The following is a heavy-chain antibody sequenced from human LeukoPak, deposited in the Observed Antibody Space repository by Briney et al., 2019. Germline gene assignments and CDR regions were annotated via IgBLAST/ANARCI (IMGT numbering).Heavy chain of an antibody. V-gene: IGHV3-33*01. J-gene: IGHJ6*02. CDR2: IWYDGSNK. D-gene: IGHD2-2*01. CDR1: GFTFSSYG. Sequence: GRSLRLSCAASGFTFSSYGVHWVRQAPGKGLEWVAVIWYDGSNKYYADSVKGRFTISRDNSKNTLYLQMNSLRAEDTAVYYCARVDINLYCSSTSCYYGGYYYYGMDVWGQGTTVTVSS. CDR3: ARVDINLYCSSTSCYYGGYYYYGMDV.